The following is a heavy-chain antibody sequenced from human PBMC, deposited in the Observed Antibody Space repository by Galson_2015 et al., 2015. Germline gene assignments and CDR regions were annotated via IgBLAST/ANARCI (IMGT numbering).Heavy chain of an antibody. J-gene: IGHJ6*02. Sequence: SETLSLTCAVSGGSISSSNWWSWVRQPPGKGLEWIGEIYHSGSTNYDPSLKSRVTISVDKSKNQFSLKLSSVTAADTAVYYCARASFIAAAATGYYYGMDVWGQGTTVTVSS. D-gene: IGHD6-13*01. V-gene: IGHV4-4*02. CDR2: IYHSGST. CDR1: GGSISSSNW. CDR3: ARASFIAAAATGYYYGMDV.